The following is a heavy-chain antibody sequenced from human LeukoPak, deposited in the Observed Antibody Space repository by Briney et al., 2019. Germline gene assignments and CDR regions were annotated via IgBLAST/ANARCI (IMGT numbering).Heavy chain of an antibody. CDR1: GYTFSRYG. CDR3: ARVGGTLGRKNYYYYYVDV. D-gene: IGHD3-16*01. J-gene: IGHJ6*03. CDR2: ISAYNGNA. Sequence: EASVKVSCTASGYTFSRYGISWVRQAPGHGLEWMGWISAYNGNAKYAQTLQGRVTMTTDTSTSTAYMELRSLTSDDTAVYYCARVGGTLGRKNYYYYYVDVWGKGTTVTVSS. V-gene: IGHV1-18*01.